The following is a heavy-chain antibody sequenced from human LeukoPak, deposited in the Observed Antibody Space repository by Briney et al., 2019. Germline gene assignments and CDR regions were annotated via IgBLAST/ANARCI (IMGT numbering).Heavy chain of an antibody. Sequence: PSETLSLTCTVSGGSISSSSYYWGWIRQPPGKGLEWIGSIYYSGSTYYSPSLKSRVTISVDTSKNQFSLKLSSVTAADTTVYYCARLLFVPVLRFLDLENPFDYWGQGTLVTVSS. CDR2: IYYSGST. D-gene: IGHD3-3*01. J-gene: IGHJ4*02. CDR3: ARLLFVPVLRFLDLENPFDY. V-gene: IGHV4-39*01. CDR1: GGSISSSSYY.